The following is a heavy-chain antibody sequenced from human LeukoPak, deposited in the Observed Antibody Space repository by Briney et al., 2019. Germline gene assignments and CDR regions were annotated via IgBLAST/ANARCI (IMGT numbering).Heavy chain of an antibody. V-gene: IGHV3-23*01. CDR1: GFTFSSYA. Sequence: GGSLRLSCAASGFTFSSYAMSWVRQAPGKGLEWISAISGSGGSTYYADSVKGRFTISRDNSKNTLYLQMNSLRAEDTAVYYCARGFMATIDYWGQGTLVTVSS. J-gene: IGHJ4*02. CDR3: ARGFMATIDY. CDR2: ISGSGGST. D-gene: IGHD5-12*01.